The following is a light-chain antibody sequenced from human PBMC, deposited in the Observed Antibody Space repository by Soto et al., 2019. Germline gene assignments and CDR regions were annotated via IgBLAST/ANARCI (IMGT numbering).Light chain of an antibody. Sequence: QSALTQPRSVSGSPGQSVTISCTGTRSDGGAHNHVPWYQQHPGKAPKLIIYGVNERPSGVPDRLSGSKSGNTASLTISGLQADDEADYHCCSNGGGFYVFGSGTKLTVL. J-gene: IGLJ1*01. CDR1: RSDGGAHNH. CDR3: CSNGGGFYV. V-gene: IGLV2-11*01. CDR2: GVN.